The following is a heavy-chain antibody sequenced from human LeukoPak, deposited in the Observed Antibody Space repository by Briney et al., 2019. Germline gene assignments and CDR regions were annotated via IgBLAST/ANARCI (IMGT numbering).Heavy chain of an antibody. CDR3: AKDRKPGIAVAGRFDD. V-gene: IGHV3-23*01. D-gene: IGHD6-19*01. Sequence: GGSLRLSCAASGFTFSSYAMSWVRQAPGKGLEWVSAISGSGGSTYYADSVKGRFTISRDNSKNTLYLQMNSLRAEDTAVYYCAKDRKPGIAVAGRFDDWGQGSLVTVSS. CDR2: ISGSGGST. CDR1: GFTFSSYA. J-gene: IGHJ4*02.